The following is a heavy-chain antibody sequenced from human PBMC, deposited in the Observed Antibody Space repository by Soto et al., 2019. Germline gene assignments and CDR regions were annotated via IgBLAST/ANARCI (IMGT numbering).Heavy chain of an antibody. CDR2: INAGNGNT. J-gene: IGHJ1*01. CDR1: GYTFTSYA. D-gene: IGHD2-15*01. V-gene: IGHV1-3*01. CDR3: AREGFVVVVAAPTKYFQH. Sequence: GASVKVSCKASGYTFTSYAMHWVRQAPGQRLEWMGWINAGNGNTKYSQKFQGRVTITRDTSASTAYMELSSLRSEDTAVYYCAREGFVVVVAAPTKYFQHWGQGTLVTVS.